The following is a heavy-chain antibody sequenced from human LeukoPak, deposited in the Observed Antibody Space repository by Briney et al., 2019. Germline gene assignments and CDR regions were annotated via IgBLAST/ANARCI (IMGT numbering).Heavy chain of an antibody. CDR1: ADTFTTYD. Sequence: SVKVSCKASADTFTTYDVNWVRQATGQGLEWMGWMNPNSGNTGYVQKFQGRVTMTMNTSISTAYMELTSLTSEDTAVYYCARSTMGARRKYDYWGQGTLVTVSS. CDR3: ARSTMGARRKYDY. CDR2: MNPNSGNT. J-gene: IGHJ4*02. V-gene: IGHV1-8*01. D-gene: IGHD1-26*01.